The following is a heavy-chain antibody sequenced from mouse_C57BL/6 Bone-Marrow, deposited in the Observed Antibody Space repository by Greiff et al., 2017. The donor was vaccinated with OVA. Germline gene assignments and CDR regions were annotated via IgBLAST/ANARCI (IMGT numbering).Heavy chain of an antibody. CDR1: GYAFSSSW. V-gene: IGHV1-82*01. J-gene: IGHJ2*01. CDR2: IYPGDGDT. CDR3: ARSLYDGYYS. D-gene: IGHD2-3*01. Sequence: QVQLQQSGPELVKPGASVKISCKASGYAFSSSWMNWVKQRPGKGLEWIGRIYPGDGDTNYNGKFKGKATLTADKSSSTAYMQLSSLTSEDSAVYFCARSLYDGYYSWGQGTTLTVSS.